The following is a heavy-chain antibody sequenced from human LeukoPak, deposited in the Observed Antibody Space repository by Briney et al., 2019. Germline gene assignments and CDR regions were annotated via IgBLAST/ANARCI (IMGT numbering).Heavy chain of an antibody. J-gene: IGHJ4*02. Sequence: SETLSLTCTVSGGSISSYYWSWIRQPPGKGLEWIGYIYYSGSTNYNPSLKSRVTISADTSKNQFSLKLSSVTAADTAVYYCARDTSYYDILTGFHKPGYFDYWGQGTLVTVSS. CDR2: IYYSGST. D-gene: IGHD3-9*01. CDR3: ARDTSYYDILTGFHKPGYFDY. CDR1: GGSISSYY. V-gene: IGHV4-59*01.